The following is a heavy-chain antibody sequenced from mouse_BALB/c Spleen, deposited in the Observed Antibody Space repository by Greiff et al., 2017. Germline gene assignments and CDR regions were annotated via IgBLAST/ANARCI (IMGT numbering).Heavy chain of an antibody. V-gene: IGHV5-17*02. Sequence: EVMLVESGGGLVQPGGSRKLSCAASGFTFSSFGMHWVRQAPEKGLEWVAYISSGSSTIYYADTVKGRFTISRDNPKNTLFLQMTSLRSEDTAMYYCAREGYYGSSYVRYFDVWGAGTTVTVSS. CDR1: GFTFSSFG. CDR2: ISSGSSTI. D-gene: IGHD1-1*01. J-gene: IGHJ1*01. CDR3: AREGYYGSSYVRYFDV.